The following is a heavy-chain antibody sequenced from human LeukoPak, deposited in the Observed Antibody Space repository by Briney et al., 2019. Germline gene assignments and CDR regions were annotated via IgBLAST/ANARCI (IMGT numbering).Heavy chain of an antibody. CDR1: GFTFSSYG. D-gene: IGHD2-21*02. CDR3: AKDRAVTGNY. J-gene: IGHJ4*02. Sequence: GRSLRLSCAASGFTFSSYGMHWVRQAPGKGLEWVAVVSYDGSNKYYADSVKGRFTISRDNSKNTLYLQMNSLRAEDTAVHYCAKDRAVTGNYWGQGTLVTVSS. CDR2: VSYDGSNK. V-gene: IGHV3-30*18.